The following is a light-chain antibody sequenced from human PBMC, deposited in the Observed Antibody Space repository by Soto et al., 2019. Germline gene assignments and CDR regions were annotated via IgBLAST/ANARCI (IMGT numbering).Light chain of an antibody. CDR1: QSVGNT. V-gene: IGKV3-15*01. CDR3: QQYNTWPTWT. J-gene: IGKJ1*01. CDR2: GAS. Sequence: EIVLTQSPATLSVSPGESATLSCRASQSVGNTLAWYQQQPGQTPRLLLYGASTRATGIPARFSGSGSRTEFTLTISSLQPEYFAVYYCQQYNTWPTWTFGQGTNVDI.